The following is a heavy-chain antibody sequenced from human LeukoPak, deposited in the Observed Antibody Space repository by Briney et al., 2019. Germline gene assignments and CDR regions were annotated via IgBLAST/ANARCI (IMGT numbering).Heavy chain of an antibody. CDR2: IYYSGST. Sequence: SETLSLTCTVSGGSISSSFYYWGWIRQPPGKGLEWIGSIYYSGSTYYNPSLKSRVTISVDTSKNQFSLKLSSVTAADTAVYYCARHGDNSSWYVAYWGQGTLVTVSS. CDR3: ARHGDNSSWYVAY. J-gene: IGHJ4*02. D-gene: IGHD6-13*01. V-gene: IGHV4-39*01. CDR1: GGSISSSFYY.